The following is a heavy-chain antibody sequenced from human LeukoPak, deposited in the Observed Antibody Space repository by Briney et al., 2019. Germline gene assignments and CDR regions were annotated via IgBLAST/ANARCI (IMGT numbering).Heavy chain of an antibody. CDR1: GFTFSSYA. CDR3: AKDLVPYDFWSGFDY. D-gene: IGHD3-3*01. J-gene: IGHJ4*01. Sequence: GGSLRLSCAASGFTFSSYAMSWVRQAPGKGLEWVSAISGSGGSTYYADSVKGRFTISRDNSKNTLYLQMNSLRAEDTAVYYCAKDLVPYDFWSGFDYWGHGTLVTVSS. CDR2: ISGSGGST. V-gene: IGHV3-23*01.